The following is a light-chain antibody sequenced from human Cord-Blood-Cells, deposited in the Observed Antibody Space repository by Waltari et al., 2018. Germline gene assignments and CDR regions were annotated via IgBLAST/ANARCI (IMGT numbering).Light chain of an antibody. J-gene: IGLJ3*02. CDR1: SSDVGVYIY. CDR3: SSYTGSSTFVV. V-gene: IGLV2-14*03. CDR2: YVS. Sequence: SALTHPASVSGSPGQSLTLACTGTSSDVGVYIYVSCYQQHPGKAPKLIIYYVSNRPSGVSNRFSGSKSGSTASLPITGLQAEDEADYYCSSYTGSSTFVVFGGGTKLTVL.